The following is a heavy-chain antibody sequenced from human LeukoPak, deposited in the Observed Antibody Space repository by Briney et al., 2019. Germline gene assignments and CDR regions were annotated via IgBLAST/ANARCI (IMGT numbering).Heavy chain of an antibody. Sequence: SETLSLTCTVSGGSISSYYWSWIRQPPGKGLEWIGYIYYSGSTNYNPSLKSRVTISVDTSKNQFSLKLSSVTAADTAVYYCARRLGGSPYFDYWGQGTLVTVSS. J-gene: IGHJ4*02. CDR2: IYYSGST. V-gene: IGHV4-59*08. CDR3: ARRLGGSPYFDY. CDR1: GGSISSYY. D-gene: IGHD3-10*01.